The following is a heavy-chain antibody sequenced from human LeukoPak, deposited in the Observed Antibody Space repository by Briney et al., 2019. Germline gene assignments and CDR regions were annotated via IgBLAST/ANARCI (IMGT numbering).Heavy chain of an antibody. Sequence: PSQTLSLTCTVSGGSISSGGYYWGWIRQHPGKGLEWIGYIYYSGSTYYNPSLKSRVTISVDTSKNQFSLKLSSVTAADTAVYYCARGTYYDYVWGSYRALWHNWFDPWGQGTLVTVSS. CDR1: GGSISSGGYY. V-gene: IGHV4-31*03. CDR3: ARGTYYDYVWGSYRALWHNWFDP. J-gene: IGHJ5*02. CDR2: IYYSGST. D-gene: IGHD3-16*02.